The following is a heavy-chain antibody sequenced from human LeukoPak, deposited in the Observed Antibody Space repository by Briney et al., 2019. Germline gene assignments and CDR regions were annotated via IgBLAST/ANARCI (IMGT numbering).Heavy chain of an antibody. Sequence: GGSLRLSCAASGFTFSSYAMSWVRQAPGKGLEWVSSISSSSSYIYYADSVKGRFTISRDNAKNSLYLQMNSLRAEDTAVYYCAREESDSSGYYYQGVCVYWGQGTLVTVSS. D-gene: IGHD3-22*01. CDR1: GFTFSSYA. J-gene: IGHJ4*02. CDR2: ISSSSSYI. CDR3: AREESDSSGYYYQGVCVY. V-gene: IGHV3-21*01.